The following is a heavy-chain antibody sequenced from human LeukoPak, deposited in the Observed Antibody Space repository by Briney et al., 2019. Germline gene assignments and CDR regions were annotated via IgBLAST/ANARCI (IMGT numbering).Heavy chain of an antibody. V-gene: IGHV1-69*04. D-gene: IGHD3-22*01. J-gene: IGHJ4*02. CDR1: GGTFSSDA. CDR3: ARAGSYDSSDYYHEDS. CDR2: IIPIFGIV. Sequence: ASVKVSCKASGGTFSSDALSWVRQAPGQGLEWMGRIIPIFGIVNYAQNFQGRVTITADKSTSTVYMELSSLRSEDTAVYYCARAGSYDSSDYYHEDSWGQGTLVTVSS.